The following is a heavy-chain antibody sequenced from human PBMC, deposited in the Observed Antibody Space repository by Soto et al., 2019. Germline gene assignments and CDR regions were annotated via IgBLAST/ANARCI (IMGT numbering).Heavy chain of an antibody. Sequence: GGSLRLSCAASGFTFSSYGMHWVRQAPGKGLEWVAVIWYDGSNKYYADSVKGRFTISRDNSKNTLYLQMNSLRAEDTAVYYCARVQVYSSEITNHYGMDVWGQGTTVTVSS. CDR3: ARVQVYSSEITNHYGMDV. D-gene: IGHD6-19*01. CDR2: IWYDGSNK. J-gene: IGHJ6*02. V-gene: IGHV3-33*01. CDR1: GFTFSSYG.